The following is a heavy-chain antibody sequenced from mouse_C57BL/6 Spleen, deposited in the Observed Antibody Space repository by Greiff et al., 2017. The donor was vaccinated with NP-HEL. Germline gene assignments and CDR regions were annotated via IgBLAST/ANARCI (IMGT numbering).Heavy chain of an antibody. V-gene: IGHV5-9-1*02. CDR3: TRDDSGRGYYFDY. D-gene: IGHD4-1*01. J-gene: IGHJ2*01. CDR2: ISSGGDYI. Sequence: EVQVVESGAGLVKPGGSLKLSCAASGFTFSSYAMSWVRQTPEQRLEWVAYISSGGDYIYYADTVKGRFTITRDTARNTLYLQMSSLKSEDTAMYYCTRDDSGRGYYFDYWGQGTTLTVSS. CDR1: GFTFSSYA.